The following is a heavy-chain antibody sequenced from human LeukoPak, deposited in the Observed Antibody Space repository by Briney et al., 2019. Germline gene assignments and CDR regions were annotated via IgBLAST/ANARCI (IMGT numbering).Heavy chain of an antibody. J-gene: IGHJ4*02. CDR2: VYSSGST. Sequence: PSETLSLTCTVSGGSINSYYWSWIRQPAGKGLEWIGRVYSSGSTNYNPSLKSRVTMSIDTSKNQFSLKLSSVTAADTAVYYCASGSSRAGFDYWGQGTLVTVSS. CDR3: ASGSSRAGFDY. D-gene: IGHD6-19*01. CDR1: GGSINSYY. V-gene: IGHV4-4*07.